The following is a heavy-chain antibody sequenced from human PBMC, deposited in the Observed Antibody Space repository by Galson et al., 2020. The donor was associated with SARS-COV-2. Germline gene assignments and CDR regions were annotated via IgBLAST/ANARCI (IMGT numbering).Heavy chain of an antibody. Sequence: GGSLRLSCAASGFTFDDYAMHWVRQAPGKGLEWVSGISWNSGSIGYADSVKGRFTISGDNAKNSLYLQMNSLRAEDTALYYCAKGDTDYYDSSGYVPWGQGTLVTVSS. CDR2: ISWNSGSI. CDR1: GFTFDDYA. J-gene: IGHJ5*02. D-gene: IGHD3-22*01. CDR3: AKGDTDYYDSSGYVP. V-gene: IGHV3-9*01.